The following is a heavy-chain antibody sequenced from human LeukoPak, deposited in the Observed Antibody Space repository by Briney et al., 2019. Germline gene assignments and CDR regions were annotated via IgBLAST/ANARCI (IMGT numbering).Heavy chain of an antibody. CDR3: ARNARDSVFDL. Sequence: PGRSLRLSCAASGFTFSTYAMHWVRQAPGKGLEWVAVISYDGSSKYYADSVKGRFTISRDNSKNTLYLQMNSLRAEDTAVYYCARNARDSVFDLWGQGTMVIVSS. V-gene: IGHV3-30-3*01. CDR2: ISYDGSSK. J-gene: IGHJ3*01. CDR1: GFTFSTYA.